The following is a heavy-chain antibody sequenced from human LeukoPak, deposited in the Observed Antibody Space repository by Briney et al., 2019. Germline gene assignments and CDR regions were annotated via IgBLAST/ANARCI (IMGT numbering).Heavy chain of an antibody. V-gene: IGHV3-53*01. J-gene: IGHJ4*02. CDR3: ARGRGAD. CDR2: IHPGGTI. Sequence: GGSLRLSCEASGFIDSSDFMGWVRQAPGKGLEWVSVIHPGGTIYYADSVKGRFTTSRDNFKNTLNLQMNSLRAEDTAVYYCARGRGADWGQGTLVTVSP. D-gene: IGHD4/OR15-4a*01. CDR1: GFIDSSDF.